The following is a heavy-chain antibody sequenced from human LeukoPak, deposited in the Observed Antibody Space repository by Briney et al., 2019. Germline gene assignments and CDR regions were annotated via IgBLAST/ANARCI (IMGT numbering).Heavy chain of an antibody. J-gene: IGHJ3*02. CDR2: IYYSGST. Sequence: SETLSLTCTVSGGSISSGGYYWSWIRQHPGKGLEWIGYIYYSGSTYYNPSLKSRVTISVDTSKNQFSLKLSSVTAADTAVYYCARGSVVWEGGAFDIWGQGTMVTVSS. D-gene: IGHD2-8*02. V-gene: IGHV4-31*03. CDR3: ARGSVVWEGGAFDI. CDR1: GGSISSGGYY.